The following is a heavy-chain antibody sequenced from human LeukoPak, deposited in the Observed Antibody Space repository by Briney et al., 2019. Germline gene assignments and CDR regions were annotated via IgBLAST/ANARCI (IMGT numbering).Heavy chain of an antibody. D-gene: IGHD5-18*01. Sequence: GGSLRLSCAASGVIFSNYWMHWVRQAPGKGLVWVSRINRDGSSTSYADSVKGRFTISRDNVKNTLYLQMNSLRVEDTAVYYCARGGGYSYGSFDYWGQGTLVTVSS. V-gene: IGHV3-74*01. CDR3: ARGGGYSYGSFDY. CDR2: INRDGSST. CDR1: GVIFSNYW. J-gene: IGHJ4*02.